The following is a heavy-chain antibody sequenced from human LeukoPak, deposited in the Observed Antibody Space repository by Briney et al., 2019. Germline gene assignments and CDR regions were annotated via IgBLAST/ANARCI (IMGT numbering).Heavy chain of an antibody. CDR3: ARCPHRRGSCPHFDY. V-gene: IGHV1-2*02. D-gene: IGHD2-2*01. CDR2: INPNSGDT. CDR1: GYTFTGHY. Sequence: ASVKVSCKASGYTFTGHYMHWGRQAPGQGLEWMGWINPNSGDTNYAQNFQGRVTMTRDTSVSTAYMELSRLRSDDTAVYYCARCPHRRGSCPHFDYWGQGTLVTVSS. J-gene: IGHJ4*02.